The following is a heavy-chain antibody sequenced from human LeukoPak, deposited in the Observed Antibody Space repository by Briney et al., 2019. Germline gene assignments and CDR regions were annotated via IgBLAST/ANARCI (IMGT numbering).Heavy chain of an antibody. CDR3: ARTTSSSVL. Sequence: GGSLRLSCAASGFIFSSYVMSWARQAPGKGLEWVSSISSSSSYIYYADSVKGRFTISRDNAENSLYLQMNSLRAEDTALYYCARTTSSSVLWGQGTLVTVSS. CDR2: ISSSSSYI. CDR1: GFIFSSYV. V-gene: IGHV3-21*01. D-gene: IGHD6-6*01. J-gene: IGHJ4*02.